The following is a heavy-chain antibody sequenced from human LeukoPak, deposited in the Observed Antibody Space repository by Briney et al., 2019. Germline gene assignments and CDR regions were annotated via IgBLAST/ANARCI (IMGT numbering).Heavy chain of an antibody. D-gene: IGHD3-9*01. J-gene: IGHJ4*02. CDR2: ISGSGGST. Sequence: PGGSLRLSCAASGFTFSSYAMSWVRQAPGKGLEWVSAISGSGGSTYYADSVRGRFTISRDNSKNTLYLQMNSLRAEDTAVYYCAKDPEYGILTGPDYWGQGTLVTVSS. CDR1: GFTFSSYA. V-gene: IGHV3-23*01. CDR3: AKDPEYGILTGPDY.